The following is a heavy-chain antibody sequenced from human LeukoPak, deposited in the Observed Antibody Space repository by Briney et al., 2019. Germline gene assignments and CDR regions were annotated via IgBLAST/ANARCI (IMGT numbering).Heavy chain of an antibody. D-gene: IGHD2-15*01. J-gene: IGHJ5*02. Sequence: SVKVSCKASGGTFSSYAISWVRQAPGQGLEWMGGIIPIFGTANYAQKFQGRVTITADESTSTAYMELSSMRSEDTAVYYCARVRFPRYCSGGSCYLWFDPWGQGTLVTVSS. V-gene: IGHV1-69*13. CDR1: GGTFSSYA. CDR2: IIPIFGTA. CDR3: ARVRFPRYCSGGSCYLWFDP.